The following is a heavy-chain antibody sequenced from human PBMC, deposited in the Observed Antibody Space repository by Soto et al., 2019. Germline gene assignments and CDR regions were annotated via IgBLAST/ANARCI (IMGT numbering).Heavy chain of an antibody. D-gene: IGHD6-19*01. CDR3: AGGHPSQIAVADIYYYYYGMDV. Sequence: PGGSLRLSCAASGFTFSSYSMNWVRQAPGKGLEWVSYISSSSSTIYYADSVKGRFTISRDNAKNSLYLQMNSLRAEDTAVYYCAGGHPSQIAVADIYYYYYGMDVWGQGTTVTVSS. V-gene: IGHV3-48*01. CDR1: GFTFSSYS. CDR2: ISSSSSTI. J-gene: IGHJ6*02.